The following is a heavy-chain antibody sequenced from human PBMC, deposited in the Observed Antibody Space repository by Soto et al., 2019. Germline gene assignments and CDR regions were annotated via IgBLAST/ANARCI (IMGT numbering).Heavy chain of an antibody. D-gene: IGHD6-6*01. CDR2: FDPEDGET. Sequence: ASFRAACRVAGYTLTELSMHWVRQVPGKGLEWMGGFDPEDGETIYAQKFQGRVTMTEDTSTDTAYMELSSLRSEDTAVYYCATDPTQKPYDSSSVEFGIWGQGTMVTVSS. CDR3: ATDPTQKPYDSSSVEFGI. J-gene: IGHJ3*02. V-gene: IGHV1-24*01. CDR1: GYTLTELS.